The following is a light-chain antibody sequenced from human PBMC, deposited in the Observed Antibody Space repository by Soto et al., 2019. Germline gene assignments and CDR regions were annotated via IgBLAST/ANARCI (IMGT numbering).Light chain of an antibody. CDR3: SSYAGRNVLVV. J-gene: IGLJ2*01. CDR2: EGS. Sequence: QSALTQPGSVSGSPGQSITISCSGTSSDIGSYNLVSWYQQHPGKAPKVIIFEGSRLPSGVSSRFSGSKSGNTASLTISGLRPEDGGDYYCSSYAGRNVLVVFGGGTKLTV. V-gene: IGLV2-23*01. CDR1: SSDIGSYNL.